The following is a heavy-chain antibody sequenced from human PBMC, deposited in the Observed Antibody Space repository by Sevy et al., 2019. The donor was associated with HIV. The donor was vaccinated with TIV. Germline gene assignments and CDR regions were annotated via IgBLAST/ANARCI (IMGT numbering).Heavy chain of an antibody. CDR2: IYPADSDT. J-gene: IGHJ4*02. CDR1: GYSFTTNW. V-gene: IGHV5-51*01. D-gene: IGHD1-1*01. CDR3: ARRYGQLFDY. Sequence: GESLKISCKGSGYSFTTNWIGWVRQMPGRGLEWMGIIYPADSDTRCSPSFQGQVTISADKSSSTTYLQWSSLKASDTAMYYCARRYGQLFDYWGQGTLVTVSS.